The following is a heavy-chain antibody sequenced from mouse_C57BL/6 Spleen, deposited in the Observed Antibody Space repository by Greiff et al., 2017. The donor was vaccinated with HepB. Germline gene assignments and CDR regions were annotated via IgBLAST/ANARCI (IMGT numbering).Heavy chain of an antibody. D-gene: IGHD3-2*02. CDR1: GYTFTSYW. J-gene: IGHJ3*01. CDR2: IYPGSGST. Sequence: VQLQQSGAELVKPGASVKMSCKASGYTFTSYWITWVKQRPGQGLEWIGDIYPGSGSTNYNEKFKSKATLTVDTSSSTAYMQLSSLTSEDSAVYYCARGSGYGDGFAYWGQGTLVTVSA. V-gene: IGHV1-55*01. CDR3: ARGSGYGDGFAY.